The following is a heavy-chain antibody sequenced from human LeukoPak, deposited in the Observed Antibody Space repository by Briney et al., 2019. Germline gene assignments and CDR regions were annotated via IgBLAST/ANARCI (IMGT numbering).Heavy chain of an antibody. J-gene: IGHJ3*01. CDR2: ISYDGSNK. CDR1: GFTFSSYG. V-gene: IGHV3-30*18. D-gene: IGHD3-22*01. Sequence: GGSLRLSCAASGFTFSSYGMHWVRQAPGKGLEWVAVISYDGSNKYYADSVKGRFTISRDNSKNTLYLQMNSLRAEDTAVYYCAKDITMIVAWGQGTMVTVSS. CDR3: AKDITMIVA.